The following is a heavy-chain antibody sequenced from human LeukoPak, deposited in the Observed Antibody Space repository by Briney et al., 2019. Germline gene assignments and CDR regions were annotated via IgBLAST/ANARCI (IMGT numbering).Heavy chain of an antibody. Sequence: PGGSLRLSCVASEFTYWMTWVRQAPGKGLEWVGSIDQFASAKLYEASVKGRFTLSRDNAKNSLHLQMNSLRFEDTAVYYCARVSKNLFDYWGQGTLVTVSS. CDR1: EFTYW. CDR3: ARVSKNLFDY. V-gene: IGHV3-7*02. J-gene: IGHJ4*02. D-gene: IGHD5/OR15-5a*01. CDR2: IDQFASAK.